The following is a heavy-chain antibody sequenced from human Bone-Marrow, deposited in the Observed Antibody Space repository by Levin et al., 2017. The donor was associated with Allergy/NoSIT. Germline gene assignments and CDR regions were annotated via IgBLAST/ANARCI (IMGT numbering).Heavy chain of an antibody. Sequence: SQTLSLTCTVSGASIGKGGYYWTWIRQPPGKGLEWIGYIYYSGNTYYKPSLESRATISMATSKNQFSLKLTSVTAADTAVYYCAKDGASSWYENWFDPWGQGTLVIVSS. V-gene: IGHV4-31*03. D-gene: IGHD6-13*01. CDR3: AKDGASSWYENWFDP. CDR2: IYYSGNT. J-gene: IGHJ5*02. CDR1: GASIGKGGYY.